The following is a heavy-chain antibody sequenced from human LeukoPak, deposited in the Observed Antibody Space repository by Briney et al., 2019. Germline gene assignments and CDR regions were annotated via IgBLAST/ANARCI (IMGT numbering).Heavy chain of an antibody. CDR3: ARDHTYGLDY. Sequence: GGSLRLSCAASGFTFSNYWMHWVRQAPGKGLVWVSRINTDESSITYADSVKGRFTISRDNAKNTLYLQMNSLRVEDTAVYYCARDHTYGLDYWGQGALVTVSS. V-gene: IGHV3-74*01. J-gene: IGHJ4*02. D-gene: IGHD5-18*01. CDR1: GFTFSNYW. CDR2: INTDESSI.